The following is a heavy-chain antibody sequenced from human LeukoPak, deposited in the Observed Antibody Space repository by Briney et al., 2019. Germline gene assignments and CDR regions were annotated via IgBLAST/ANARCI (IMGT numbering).Heavy chain of an antibody. Sequence: GGSLRLSCAASGFTLSSYSMNWVRQAPGKGLEWVSSISSSSSYIYYADSVKGRFTISRDNAKNSLYLQMNSLRAEDTAVYYCARDWQGVRSYWGQGTLVSVSS. CDR3: ARDWQGVRSY. CDR2: ISSSSSYI. V-gene: IGHV3-21*01. D-gene: IGHD3-10*01. CDR1: GFTLSSYS. J-gene: IGHJ4*02.